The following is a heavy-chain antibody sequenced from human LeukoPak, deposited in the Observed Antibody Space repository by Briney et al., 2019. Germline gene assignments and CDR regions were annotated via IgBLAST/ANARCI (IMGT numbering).Heavy chain of an antibody. V-gene: IGHV3-23*01. CDR1: GFTFSSYA. J-gene: IGHJ4*02. D-gene: IGHD1-26*01. CDR3: AKVPLVIIVGDGVVDY. Sequence: GGSLRLSCAASGFTFSSYAMSWVRQAPGKGLEWVSAISGSGGSTYYADSVKGRFTISRDNSKNTLYLQMNSLRAEDTAVYYCAKVPLVIIVGDGVVDYWGQGTLVTVSS. CDR2: ISGSGGST.